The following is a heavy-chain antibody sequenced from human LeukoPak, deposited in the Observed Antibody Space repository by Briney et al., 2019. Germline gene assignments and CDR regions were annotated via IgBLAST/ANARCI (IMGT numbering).Heavy chain of an antibody. V-gene: IGHV3-53*01. CDR1: GFTVSSNY. Sequence: GGSLRLSCAASGFTVSSNYMSWVREAPGKGLEWVSVIYSGGSTYYADSVKGRFTISRDNSKNTLYLQMNSLRAEDTAVYYCARSYDSSGPIDYWGQGTLVTVSS. D-gene: IGHD3-22*01. CDR3: ARSYDSSGPIDY. CDR2: IYSGGST. J-gene: IGHJ4*02.